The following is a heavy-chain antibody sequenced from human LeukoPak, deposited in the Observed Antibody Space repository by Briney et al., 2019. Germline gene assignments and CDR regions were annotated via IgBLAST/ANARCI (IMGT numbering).Heavy chain of an antibody. CDR3: ARARCDTCGYGS. V-gene: IGHV3-66*02. J-gene: IGHJ5*02. CDR2: IYDGGHT. D-gene: IGHD3-22*01. CDR1: GFAVSNNY. Sequence: PGRSLRLSCAASGFAVSNNYMSWVRQAPGKGLEWVAVIYDGGHTDYADSVKGRFTISRDSSKNTLYLQMNSLRPEDTAEYYCARARCDTCGYGSWGQGTLVTVSS.